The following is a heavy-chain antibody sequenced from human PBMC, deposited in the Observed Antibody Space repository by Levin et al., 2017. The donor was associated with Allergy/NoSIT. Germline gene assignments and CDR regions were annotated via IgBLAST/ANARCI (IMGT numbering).Heavy chain of an antibody. V-gene: IGHV4-4*07. CDR2: IYTSGST. CDR1: GGSISSYY. Sequence: SETLSLTCTVSGGSISSYYWSWIRQPAGKGLEWIGRIYTSGSTNYNPSLKSRVTMSVDTSKNQFSLKLSSVTAADTAVYYCARDQWLVEAVGYYFDYWGQGTLVTVSS. J-gene: IGHJ4*02. D-gene: IGHD6-19*01. CDR3: ARDQWLVEAVGYYFDY.